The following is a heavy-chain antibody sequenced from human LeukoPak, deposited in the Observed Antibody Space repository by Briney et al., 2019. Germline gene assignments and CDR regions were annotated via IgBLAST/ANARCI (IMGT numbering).Heavy chain of an antibody. J-gene: IGHJ5*02. D-gene: IGHD3-10*01. Sequence: PSETXSLTCAVSGYSINSAYYWGWIRQPPGKGLEWIGTMYHSGIPYYNPSLKLLLTISVHTSKNQFSLKLNSVTAADTAVYYCARLTPGKNWFDPWGQGTLVTVSS. V-gene: IGHV4-38-2*01. CDR2: MYHSGIP. CDR1: GYSINSAYY. CDR3: ARLTPGKNWFDP.